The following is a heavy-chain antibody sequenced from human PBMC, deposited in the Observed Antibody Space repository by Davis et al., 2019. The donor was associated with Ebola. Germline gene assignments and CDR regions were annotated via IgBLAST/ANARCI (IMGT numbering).Heavy chain of an antibody. D-gene: IGHD4-23*01. V-gene: IGHV3-73*01. CDR2: IRSKANSYAT. J-gene: IGHJ3*02. CDR1: GFTFSGSV. Sequence: GESLKISCAASGFTFSGSVMHWVRQASGKGLEWVGRIRSKANSYATAYAASVKGRFTISRDDSKNTAYLQMNSLKTEDTAVYYCTTTVVTHGRTFDIWGQGTMVTVSS. CDR3: TTTVVTHGRTFDI.